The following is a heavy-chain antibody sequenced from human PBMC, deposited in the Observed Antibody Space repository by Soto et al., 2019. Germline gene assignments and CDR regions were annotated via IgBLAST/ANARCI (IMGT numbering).Heavy chain of an antibody. J-gene: IGHJ4*02. V-gene: IGHV1-3*01. CDR3: ARECYCSGGSCYPSFDY. CDR1: GYTFTSYA. Sequence: QVQLVQSGAEVKKPGASVKVSCKASGYTFTSYAMHWVRQAPGQRLEWMGWINAGNGNTKYSQKFQGRVTITGDTSESTAHMQLSRLRSEDTAVYYCARECYCSGGSCYPSFDYWGQGTLVTVSS. D-gene: IGHD2-15*01. CDR2: INAGNGNT.